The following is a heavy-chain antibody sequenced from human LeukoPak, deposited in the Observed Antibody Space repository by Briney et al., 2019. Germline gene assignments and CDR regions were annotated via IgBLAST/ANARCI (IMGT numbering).Heavy chain of an antibody. J-gene: IGHJ4*02. Sequence: GESLKISCKGSGYSFTSYWIGWVRQMPGKGLEWIGIIYPGDSDTRYSPSFQGQVTISADKSIGTAYLQWSSLKASDTAMYYGATRHYGDYQFASQFDYWGQGTLVTVSS. CDR2: IYPGDSDT. CDR1: GYSFTSYW. D-gene: IGHD4-17*01. V-gene: IGHV5-51*01. CDR3: ATRHYGDYQFASQFDY.